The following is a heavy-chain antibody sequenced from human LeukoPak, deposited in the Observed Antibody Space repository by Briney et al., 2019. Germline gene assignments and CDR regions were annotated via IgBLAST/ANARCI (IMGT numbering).Heavy chain of an antibody. V-gene: IGHV3-30*02. CDR3: AKDYYDSSGYYYVANWFDP. CDR1: GFTFSSYG. CDR2: IRYDGSNK. Sequence: GGSLRLSCAASGFTFSSYGMHWVRQAPGKGLEWVAFIRYDGSNKYYADSVKGRFTISRDNSKNTLYLQMNSLRAEDTAVYYCAKDYYDSSGYYYVANWFDPWGQGTLVTVSS. J-gene: IGHJ5*02. D-gene: IGHD3-22*01.